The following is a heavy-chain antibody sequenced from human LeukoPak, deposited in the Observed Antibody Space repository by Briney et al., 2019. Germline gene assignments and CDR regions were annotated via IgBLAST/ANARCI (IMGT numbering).Heavy chain of an antibody. Sequence: SETLSLTCTVSGGSISSYYWSWIRQPPGKGLEWIGYIYYSGSTNYNPSLKSRVTISVDTSKNQFSLKLSSVTAADTAVYYCARGRGYCTNGVCSRGYYFDYWGQGTLVTVSS. D-gene: IGHD2-8*01. CDR2: IYYSGST. CDR3: ARGRGYCTNGVCSRGYYFDY. CDR1: GGSISSYY. J-gene: IGHJ4*02. V-gene: IGHV4-59*12.